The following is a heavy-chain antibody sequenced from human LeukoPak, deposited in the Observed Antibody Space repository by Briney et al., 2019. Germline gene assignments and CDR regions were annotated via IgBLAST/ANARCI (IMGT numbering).Heavy chain of an antibody. V-gene: IGHV3-48*01. CDR1: GFAFSSYS. J-gene: IGHJ4*02. CDR3: ARDSFPGIAAAGTGPFDY. CDR2: ISSSSSTI. D-gene: IGHD6-13*01. Sequence: PGGSLRLSCAASGFAFSSYSMNWVRQAPGKGLEWVSSISSSSSTIYYADSVKGRFTISRDNAKNSLYLQMNSLRAEDTAVYYCARDSFPGIAAAGTGPFDYWGQGTLVTVSS.